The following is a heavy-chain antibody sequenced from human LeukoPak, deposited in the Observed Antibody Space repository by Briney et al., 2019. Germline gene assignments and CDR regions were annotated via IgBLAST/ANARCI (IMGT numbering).Heavy chain of an antibody. CDR2: VSSSGSTI. J-gene: IGHJ4*02. V-gene: IGHV3-11*01. CDR3: ARGSYSSSLVYFDY. D-gene: IGHD6-6*01. Sequence: GGSLRLSCAASGFTFSDYYMSWIRQAPGKGLEWVSYVSSSGSTIYYADSVKGRFTISRDNAKNSLYLQMNSLRAEDPAVYYCARGSYSSSLVYFDYWGQGTLVTVSS. CDR1: GFTFSDYY.